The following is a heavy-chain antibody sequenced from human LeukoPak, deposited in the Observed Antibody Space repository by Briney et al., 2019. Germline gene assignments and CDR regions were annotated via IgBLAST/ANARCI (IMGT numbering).Heavy chain of an antibody. CDR1: GYTLTELS. CDR3: ARDRSSTRLGPNWFDP. J-gene: IGHJ5*02. Sequence: ASVKVSCKVSGYTLTELSMHWVRRAPGQGLEWMGWISAYNGNTNYAQKLQGRVTMTTDTSTSTAYMELRSLRSDDTAVYYCARDRSSTRLGPNWFDPWGQGTLVTVSS. V-gene: IGHV1-18*01. D-gene: IGHD2-2*01. CDR2: ISAYNGNT.